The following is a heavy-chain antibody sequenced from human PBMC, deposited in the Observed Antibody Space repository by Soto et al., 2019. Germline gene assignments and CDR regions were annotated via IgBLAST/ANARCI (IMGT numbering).Heavy chain of an antibody. V-gene: IGHV3-74*01. Sequence: EVQLVESGGGLVQPGGSMRLSCAASGFTFISYWMHWVRQAPGKGLGWVSRFKSAGSGTSYADSVKGRFTISRDNAKNTRYLLMNSLGAEDTAVYYCARPAMVMVGAFDIWCQGTMVIVSS. CDR2: FKSAGSGT. J-gene: IGHJ3*02. D-gene: IGHD5-18*01. CDR3: ARPAMVMVGAFDI. CDR1: GFTFISYW.